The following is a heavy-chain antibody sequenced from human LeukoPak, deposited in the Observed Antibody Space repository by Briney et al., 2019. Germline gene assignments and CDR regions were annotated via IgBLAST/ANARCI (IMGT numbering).Heavy chain of an antibody. CDR2: IGSSSSYI. Sequence: GGSLRLSCAASGFTFRSYSMNWVRPAPGKGLEWVSSIGSSSSYIYYADSVKGRFTISRDNAKNSLYLQMNSLRAEDTAVYHCARDLWDTAYGMDVWGQGTTVTVSS. V-gene: IGHV3-21*01. CDR1: GFTFRSYS. CDR3: ARDLWDTAYGMDV. J-gene: IGHJ6*02. D-gene: IGHD5-18*01.